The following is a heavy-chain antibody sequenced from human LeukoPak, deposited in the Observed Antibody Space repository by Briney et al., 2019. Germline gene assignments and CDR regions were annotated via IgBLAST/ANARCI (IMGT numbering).Heavy chain of an antibody. Sequence: GGTLTLSCAGGGFTFSDYYMRWLRQAPGKGVEGVSYITNSGSRIYYTDSVKGRFSISRDNPKKSLYLHMNSLSAEETAVYSFTKEGGDYYDSSGYLDYSGRGTLVTVSS. CDR2: ITNSGSRI. CDR1: GFTFSDYY. J-gene: IGHJ4*02. V-gene: IGHV3-11*04. D-gene: IGHD3-22*01. CDR3: TKEGGDYYDSSGYLDY.